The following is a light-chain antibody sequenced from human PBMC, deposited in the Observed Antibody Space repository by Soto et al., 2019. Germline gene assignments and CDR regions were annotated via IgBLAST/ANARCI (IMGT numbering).Light chain of an antibody. J-gene: IGKJ4*01. Sequence: DIQMTQSPSSLSASIGDRVTITCRASQAIAKYLAWYQQKPGKVPRPLIFLASSLQPGVPSRFSGSGYGTDFTLTINSLQPEDVATYYCQPYRSVPPSFGGGTKVEIK. CDR2: LAS. CDR1: QAIAKY. CDR3: QPYRSVPPS. V-gene: IGKV1-27*01.